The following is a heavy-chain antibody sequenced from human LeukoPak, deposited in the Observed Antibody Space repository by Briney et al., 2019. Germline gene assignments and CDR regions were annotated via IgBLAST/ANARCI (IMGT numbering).Heavy chain of an antibody. Sequence: PSETLSLTCTVSGGSINRGDYLWPWIRQHPGKGLEWIGYIHYTESTHYNPSLKTRITISLDTSKNEFSLKLSSVTAADTAVYYCARVHHERLRLDVWGQGTTVTVSS. CDR1: GGSINRGDYL. CDR2: IHYTEST. V-gene: IGHV4-31*03. D-gene: IGHD2-21*02. J-gene: IGHJ6*02. CDR3: ARVHHERLRLDV.